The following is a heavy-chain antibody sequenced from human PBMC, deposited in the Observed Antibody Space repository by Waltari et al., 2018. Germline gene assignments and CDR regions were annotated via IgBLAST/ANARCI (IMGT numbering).Heavy chain of an antibody. D-gene: IGHD6-19*01. CDR3: ARDYSSGGYEFWFDP. Sequence: EVQLVESGGGLVQPGGSLRLSCAASGFTFSSYSMNWVRQAPGKGLEWVSYISSSSSTIYYADSVKGRFTISRDNAKNSLYLQMNSLRAEDTAVYYCARDYSSGGYEFWFDPWGQGTLVTVSS. V-gene: IGHV3-48*04. CDR2: ISSSSSTI. J-gene: IGHJ5*02. CDR1: GFTFSSYS.